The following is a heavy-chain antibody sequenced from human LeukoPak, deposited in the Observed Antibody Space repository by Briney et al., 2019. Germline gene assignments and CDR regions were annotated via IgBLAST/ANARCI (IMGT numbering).Heavy chain of an antibody. CDR1: GGSISSYY. J-gene: IGHJ4*02. CDR2: IYTSGST. Sequence: PSETLSLTCTVSGGSISSYYWSWIRQPAGKGLEWIGRIYTSGSTNYNPSLKSRVTTSVDTSKNQFSLKLSSVTAADTAVYYCARSPRGYSGYDFVDYWGQGTLVTVSS. D-gene: IGHD5-12*01. CDR3: ARSPRGYSGYDFVDY. V-gene: IGHV4-4*07.